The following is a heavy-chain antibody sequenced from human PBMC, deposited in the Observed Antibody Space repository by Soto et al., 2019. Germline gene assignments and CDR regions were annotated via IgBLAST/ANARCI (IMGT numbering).Heavy chain of an antibody. CDR3: ARVEQSLLFQF. CDR2: ISVYNGNT. Sequence: GASVKVSCKASGYTFTSYGISWVRQAPGQGLECMGWISVYNGNTHYAQKFQGRVTMTADTSTSTAYMELRSLRSDDTAVYYCARVEQSLLFQFWGPGTLVTVSS. J-gene: IGHJ4*02. CDR1: GYTFTSYG. D-gene: IGHD6-19*01. V-gene: IGHV1-18*04.